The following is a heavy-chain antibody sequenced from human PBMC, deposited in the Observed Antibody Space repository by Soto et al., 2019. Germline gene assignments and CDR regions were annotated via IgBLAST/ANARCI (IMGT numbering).Heavy chain of an antibody. CDR1: GGSVSDYY. D-gene: IGHD2-21*02. Sequence: SETLSLTCTVYGGSVSDYYWSWVRQPAGKGLEWIGRIHPGGNTNYSPSLMSRVTMSVDTSHNQFSLKLTSVTAADTAVYYCVRGPYCGGDCYFASWGQGALVTVSS. V-gene: IGHV4-4*07. CDR3: VRGPYCGGDCYFAS. CDR2: IHPGGNT. J-gene: IGHJ4*02.